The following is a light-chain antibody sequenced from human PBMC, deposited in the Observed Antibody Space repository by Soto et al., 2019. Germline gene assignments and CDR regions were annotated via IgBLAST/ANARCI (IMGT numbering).Light chain of an antibody. CDR2: GAT. Sequence: EIVLTQSPGTLSLSPGERATLSCRASQSVSSSYLAWYQQTPGQAPRLLIFGATSRAAGIPDRFSGSGSGSDFILTISRLEPKDFAVYYCQQYGSSPTFGQGTKLEIK. CDR1: QSVSSSY. V-gene: IGKV3-20*01. CDR3: QQYGSSPT. J-gene: IGKJ2*01.